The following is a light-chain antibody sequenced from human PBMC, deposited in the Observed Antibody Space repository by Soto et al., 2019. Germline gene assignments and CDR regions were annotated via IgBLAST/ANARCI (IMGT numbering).Light chain of an antibody. V-gene: IGKV3-20*01. Sequence: EIVLTQSPGTLSLSPGERATLTCRASQRVNSDYLAWYQQKPGQAPWLLIYGASNRAAGTPDRFSGGGSGTDFALTITRLDPEDCAVYYCQQYGNSPRTFGQGTKVEI. CDR1: QRVNSDY. CDR2: GAS. CDR3: QQYGNSPRT. J-gene: IGKJ1*01.